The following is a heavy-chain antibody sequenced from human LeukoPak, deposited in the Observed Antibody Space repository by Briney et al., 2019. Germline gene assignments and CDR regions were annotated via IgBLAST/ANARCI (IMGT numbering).Heavy chain of an antibody. CDR1: GGSISSYY. Sequence: SETLSLTCTVSGGSISSYYWTWIRQPAGKGLEWIGRIYSSGGTNYNPSLKSRVTMSVDMSKNQFSLKLSSVTAADTAVYYCASYSASNVYYGYWGPGTLVTVSS. D-gene: IGHD1-26*01. CDR3: ASYSASNVYYGY. J-gene: IGHJ4*02. CDR2: IYSSGGT. V-gene: IGHV4-4*07.